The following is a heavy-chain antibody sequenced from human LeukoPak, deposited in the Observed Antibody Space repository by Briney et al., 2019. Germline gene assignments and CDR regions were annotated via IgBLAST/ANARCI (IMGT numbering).Heavy chain of an antibody. Sequence: SVKVSCEASGGTFSSYAISWVRQAPGQGLEWMGRIIPILGIANYAQKFQGRVTITADKSTSTAYMELSSLRSEDTAVYYCARGFLRNGYNDWGQGTLVTVSS. CDR2: IIPILGIA. V-gene: IGHV1-69*04. CDR3: ARGFLRNGYND. J-gene: IGHJ4*02. CDR1: GGTFSSYA. D-gene: IGHD5-24*01.